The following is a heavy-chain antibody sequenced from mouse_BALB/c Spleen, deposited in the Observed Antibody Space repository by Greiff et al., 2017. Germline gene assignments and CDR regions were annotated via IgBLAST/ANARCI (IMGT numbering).Heavy chain of an antibody. D-gene: IGHD2-1*01. CDR2: INPYNGDT. J-gene: IGHJ4*01. CDR3: GMIYYGNYGYAMDY. Sequence: VQLKESGPELVKPGASVKISCKASGYSFTGYFMNWVKQSHGKSLEWIGRINPYNGDTFYNQKFKGKATLTVDKSSSTAHMELLSLTSEDSAVYYCGMIYYGNYGYAMDYWGQGTSVTVSS. CDR1: GYSFTGYF. V-gene: IGHV1-37*01.